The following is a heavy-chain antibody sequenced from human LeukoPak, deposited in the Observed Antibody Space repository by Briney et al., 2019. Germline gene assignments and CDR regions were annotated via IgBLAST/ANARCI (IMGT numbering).Heavy chain of an antibody. CDR2: ISSSSSTI. CDR3: ARVWGIAAAGGEIEY. CDR1: GFTFSSYS. J-gene: IGHJ4*02. D-gene: IGHD6-13*01. Sequence: GRSLRLSCAASGFTFSSYSMNWVRQAPGKGLEWVSYISSSSSTIYYADSVKGRFTISRDNAKNSLYLQMNSLRDEDTAVYYCARVWGIAAAGGEIEYWGQGTLVTVSS. V-gene: IGHV3-48*02.